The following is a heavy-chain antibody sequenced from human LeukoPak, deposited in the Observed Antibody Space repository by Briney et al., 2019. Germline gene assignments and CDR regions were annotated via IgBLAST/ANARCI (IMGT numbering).Heavy chain of an antibody. V-gene: IGHV3-30*02. CDR1: GFTFTSYG. CDR3: AKVGLTVTTILDYFDY. Sequence: GGSLRLSCAASGFTFTSYGMHWVRQAPGKGLEWVTFIRFDGNNKDYGNSAKGRFTISRDNSKNTLYLHMNSLRAEDTAVYYCAKVGLTVTTILDYFDYWGQGTLVTVSS. J-gene: IGHJ4*02. CDR2: IRFDGNNK. D-gene: IGHD4-11*01.